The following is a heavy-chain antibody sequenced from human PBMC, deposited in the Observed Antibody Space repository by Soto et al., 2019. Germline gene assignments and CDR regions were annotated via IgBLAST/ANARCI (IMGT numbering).Heavy chain of an antibody. V-gene: IGHV4-39*01. Sequence: QLQESGPGLVKPSETLSLTCTVSGGSIISSNFYWGWIRQPPGKGLEWIGSVEYGGSTYDNPSLKSRVTLSADTSKNQFSLKLTSVNAADTAIYYCARHVRGAVTMNWFDPWGHGTLVTVSS. CDR2: VEYGGST. CDR3: ARHVRGAVTMNWFDP. D-gene: IGHD3-10*02. CDR1: GGSIISSNFY. J-gene: IGHJ5*02.